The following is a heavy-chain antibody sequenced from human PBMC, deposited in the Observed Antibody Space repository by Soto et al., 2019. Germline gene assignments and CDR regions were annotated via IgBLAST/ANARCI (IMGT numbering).Heavy chain of an antibody. Sequence: SETLSLTCTVSGGSIASYYWTWIRQPAGKGLEWIGRIYSSGSTNYNPSLKSRVTMSVDTSTNQFSLKLSSVTAADTAVYYCARDEQQWRGFDYWGQGTLVTVSS. CDR2: IYSSGST. J-gene: IGHJ4*02. CDR3: ARDEQQWRGFDY. D-gene: IGHD6-19*01. CDR1: GGSIASYY. V-gene: IGHV4-4*07.